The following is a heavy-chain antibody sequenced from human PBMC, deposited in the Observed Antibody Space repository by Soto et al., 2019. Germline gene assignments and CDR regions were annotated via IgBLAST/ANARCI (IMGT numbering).Heavy chain of an antibody. CDR3: ARDRGYYGSDNWFDP. J-gene: IGHJ5*02. CDR1: GYTFTSYG. Sequence: QVQLVQSGAEVKKPGASVKVSCKASGYTFTSYGISWVRQAPGQGLEWMGWISAYNGNTNHAQKLQGRVTMTTNTSTSTAYMELRSLRSDDTAVYYCARDRGYYGSDNWFDPWGQGTLVTVSS. CDR2: ISAYNGNT. D-gene: IGHD3-10*01. V-gene: IGHV1-18*01.